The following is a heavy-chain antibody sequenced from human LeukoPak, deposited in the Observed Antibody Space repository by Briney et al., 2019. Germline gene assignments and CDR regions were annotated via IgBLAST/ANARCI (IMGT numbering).Heavy chain of an antibody. J-gene: IGHJ4*02. V-gene: IGHV1-46*01. Sequence: ASVKVSCKASGYTFTSYYMHWVRQAPGQGLEWMGIINPTGGSTSYAQKLQGRVTMTTDTSTSTAYMELRSLRSDDTAVYYCAIGGLELLCDYWGQGTLVTVSS. CDR3: AIGGLELLCDY. CDR2: INPTGGST. D-gene: IGHD1-7*01. CDR1: GYTFTSYY.